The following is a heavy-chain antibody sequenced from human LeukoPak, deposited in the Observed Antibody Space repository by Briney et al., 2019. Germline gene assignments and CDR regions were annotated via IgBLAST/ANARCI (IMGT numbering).Heavy chain of an antibody. J-gene: IGHJ4*02. D-gene: IGHD3-22*01. CDR1: GFTFSSYW. Sequence: GGSQRLSCAASGFTFSSYWMTWVRQAPGKGLEWVANIKQDGSEKYYVDSVKGRFTISRDNAKNSLYLQMNSLRAEDTAVYYCARLSDSSGTPRSDYWGQGTLVTVSS. CDR2: IKQDGSEK. V-gene: IGHV3-7*03. CDR3: ARLSDSSGTPRSDY.